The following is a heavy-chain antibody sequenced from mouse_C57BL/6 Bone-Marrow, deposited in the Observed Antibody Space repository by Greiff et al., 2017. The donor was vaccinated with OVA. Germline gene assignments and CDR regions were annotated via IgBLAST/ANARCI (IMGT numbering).Heavy chain of an antibody. D-gene: IGHD1-1*01. CDR1: GYTFTSYG. CDR3: ARCSYYGSSYWYFDV. J-gene: IGHJ1*03. Sequence: QVHVKQSGAELARPGASVKLSCKASGYTFTSYGISWVKQRTGQGLEWIGEIYPSSGNTYYNEKFKGKATLTADKSSSTAYMELRSLTSEDSAVYFCARCSYYGSSYWYFDVWGTGTTVTVSS. CDR2: IYPSSGNT. V-gene: IGHV1-81*01.